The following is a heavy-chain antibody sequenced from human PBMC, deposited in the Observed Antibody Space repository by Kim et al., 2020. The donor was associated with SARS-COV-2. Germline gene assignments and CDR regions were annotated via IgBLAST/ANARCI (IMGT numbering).Heavy chain of an antibody. Sequence: SETLSLTCAVYGGSFSGYYWSWIRQPPGKGLEWIGEINHSGSTNSNSSLNSRVTISVDTYKNKFSLKLSSVTAADAAVYYCARGPPVRSVYDYVMGYWGQGTLVTVSS. V-gene: IGHV4-34*01. D-gene: IGHD5-12*01. CDR3: ARGPPVRSVYDYVMGY. CDR1: GGSFSGYY. J-gene: IGHJ4*02. CDR2: INHSGST.